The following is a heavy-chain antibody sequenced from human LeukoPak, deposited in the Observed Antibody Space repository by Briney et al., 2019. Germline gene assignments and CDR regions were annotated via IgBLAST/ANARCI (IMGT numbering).Heavy chain of an antibody. CDR3: ARESAYGEYFQH. CDR1: GFTFSSYA. V-gene: IGHV3-30*04. D-gene: IGHD2-8*01. CDR2: ISYDGSNK. Sequence: GSLRLSCAASGFTFSSYAMHWVRQAPGKGLEWVAVISYDGSNKYYADSVKGRFTISRDNSKNTLYLQMNSLRAEDTAVYYCARESAYGEYFQHWGQGTLVTVSS. J-gene: IGHJ1*01.